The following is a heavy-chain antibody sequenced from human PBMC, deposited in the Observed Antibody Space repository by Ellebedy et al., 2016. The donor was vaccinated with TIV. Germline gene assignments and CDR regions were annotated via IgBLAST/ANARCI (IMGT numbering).Heavy chain of an antibody. V-gene: IGHV3-7*01. CDR1: GFTFSSYW. CDR2: IKQDGSEK. Sequence: GESLKISCAASGFTFSSYWMSWVRQAPGKGLEWVANIKQDGSEKYYADSVKGRFTISRDNSKNTLYLQMNSLRAEDTAVYYCAREAYHYGMDVWGQGTTVTVSS. J-gene: IGHJ6*02. CDR3: AREAYHYGMDV.